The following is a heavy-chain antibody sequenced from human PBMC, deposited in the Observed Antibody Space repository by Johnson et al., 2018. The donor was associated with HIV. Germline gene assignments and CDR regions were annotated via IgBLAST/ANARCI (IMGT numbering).Heavy chain of an antibody. J-gene: IGHJ3*02. CDR3: ARGFRSAFVDSFDI. V-gene: IGHV3-7*04. D-gene: IGHD3-3*01. CDR2: IKQDGSAK. CDR1: GCSISNYW. Sequence: VQLVESGGGLVQRGGSLRLSCSGSGCSISNYWMSWVRQAPGKGLEWVAYIKQDGSAKHYVDSVEGRFTISRDNAKNSLYLQMDSLRVEDTAVYYCARGFRSAFVDSFDIWGQGRMVTVSS.